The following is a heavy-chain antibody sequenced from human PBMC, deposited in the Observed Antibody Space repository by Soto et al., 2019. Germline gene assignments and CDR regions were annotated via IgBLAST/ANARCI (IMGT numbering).Heavy chain of an antibody. CDR3: ARGRDVVVVAATLALANWFDP. V-gene: IGHV3-21*01. CDR2: ISSSSSYI. D-gene: IGHD2-15*01. J-gene: IGHJ5*02. Sequence: GGSLRLSCAASGFTFSSYSMNWVRQAPGKGLEWVSSISSSSSYIYYADSVKGRFTISRDNAKNSLYLQMNSLRAEDTAVYYCARGRDVVVVAATLALANWFDPWGQGTLVTVSS. CDR1: GFTFSSYS.